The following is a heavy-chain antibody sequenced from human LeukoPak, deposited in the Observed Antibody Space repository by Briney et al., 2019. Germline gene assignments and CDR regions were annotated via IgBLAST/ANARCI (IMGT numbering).Heavy chain of an antibody. CDR1: GFTFSSYG. CDR3: AKDLRSSGYVDY. J-gene: IGHJ4*02. V-gene: IGHV3-30*18. CDR2: ISYEGSNK. D-gene: IGHD6-19*01. Sequence: GGSLRLSCAASGFTFSSYGMHWVRQAPGKGLEWVAVISYEGSNKYYADSVKGRFTISRDHSKNTLYLQMNSLRAEDTAVYYCAKDLRSSGYVDYWGQGTLVTVPS.